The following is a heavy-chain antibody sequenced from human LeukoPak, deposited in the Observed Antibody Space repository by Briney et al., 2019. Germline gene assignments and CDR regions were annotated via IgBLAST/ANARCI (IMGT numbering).Heavy chain of an antibody. CDR3: AKESRYCGGDCYDEYFQH. Sequence: GGSLRLSCAASGFTFSSYGMHWVRQASGKGLEWVAVIWYDGSNKYYADSVKGRFTISRDNSKNTLYLQMNSLRAEDTAVYYCAKESRYCGGDCYDEYFQHWGQGTLVTVSS. CDR2: IWYDGSNK. CDR1: GFTFSSYG. J-gene: IGHJ1*01. D-gene: IGHD2-21*02. V-gene: IGHV3-33*06.